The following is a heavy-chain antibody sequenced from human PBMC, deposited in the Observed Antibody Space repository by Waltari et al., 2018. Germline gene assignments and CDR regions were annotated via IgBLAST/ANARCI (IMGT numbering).Heavy chain of an antibody. CDR1: GGSISSYY. CDR2: IYYSGST. Sequence: QVQLQESGPGLVKPSETLSLTCTVSGGSISSYYWSWIRQPPGKGLEWIGYIYYSGSTNYNPALKSRFTISVDTAKTQFSLKLSSVTAADTAVYYCARDSSGAWGGVVANGFDYWGQGTLVTVSS. J-gene: IGHJ4*02. V-gene: IGHV4-59*01. D-gene: IGHD2-15*01. CDR3: ARDSSGAWGGVVANGFDY.